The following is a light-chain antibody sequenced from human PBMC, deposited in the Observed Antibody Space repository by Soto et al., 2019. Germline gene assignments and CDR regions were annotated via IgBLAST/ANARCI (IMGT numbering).Light chain of an antibody. V-gene: IGKV1-12*01. CDR2: DVS. CDR3: QQSNNHPIS. Sequence: DNPLTQSPPSISASLLDRVDIXGRASQAVNSWLAWFQQKPGMAPKLVIYDVSSLQSGVPSRFSGSGSGTEFTLTISSLQPEDFATYYCQQSNNHPISFGQGTRLEIK. J-gene: IGKJ5*01. CDR1: QAVNSW.